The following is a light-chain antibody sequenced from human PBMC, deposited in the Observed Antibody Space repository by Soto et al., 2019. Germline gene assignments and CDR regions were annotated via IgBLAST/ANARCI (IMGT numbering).Light chain of an antibody. J-gene: IGKJ1*01. V-gene: IGKV3-15*01. CDR2: GAS. CDR1: QSVSNN. CDR3: QHYINWRRT. Sequence: PGERATLSCRASQSVSNNLAWYQQKPGQAPRLLIYGASTRATGIPARFSGSGSGTEFTLTISSLQSEDFAVYYCQHYINWRRTFGQGTKVEIK.